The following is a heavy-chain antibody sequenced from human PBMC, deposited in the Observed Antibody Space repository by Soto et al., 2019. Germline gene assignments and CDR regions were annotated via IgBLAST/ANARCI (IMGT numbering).Heavy chain of an antibody. CDR2: INHSGST. J-gene: IGHJ4*02. CDR3: ARDKITGLFDY. D-gene: IGHD2-8*02. Sequence: SETMCLNRGVDDGYCSGYDWTWIRQPPGTGLEWIGEINHSGSTNYNPSLNSLVTISVDTSKNQFSLKLTSVTAADTAVYYCARDKITGLFDYWGQGTLVTVSS. V-gene: IGHV4-34*01. CDR1: DGYCSGYD.